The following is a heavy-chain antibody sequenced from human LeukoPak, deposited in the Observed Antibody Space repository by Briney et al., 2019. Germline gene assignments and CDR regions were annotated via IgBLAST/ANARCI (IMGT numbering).Heavy chain of an antibody. CDR3: ARRSGIAVAGVFDY. Sequence: GGSLRLSCAASGFTVSNYYMSWVRQAPGKGLEWVSVIYSGGSTYYADSVKGRFTISRDNSKNTLYLQVNSLRAEDTAVYYCARRSGIAVAGVFDYWGQGTLVTVSS. D-gene: IGHD6-19*01. J-gene: IGHJ4*02. V-gene: IGHV3-66*04. CDR1: GFTVSNYY. CDR2: IYSGGST.